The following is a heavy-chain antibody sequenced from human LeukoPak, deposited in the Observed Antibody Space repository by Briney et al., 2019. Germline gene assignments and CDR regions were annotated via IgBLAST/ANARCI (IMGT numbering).Heavy chain of an antibody. CDR3: ARDIRDGASYYFDY. V-gene: IGHV3-7*01. CDR2: VKQDGSEK. D-gene: IGHD5-24*01. J-gene: IGHJ4*02. Sequence: GGSLRLSCVASRFTFSGYWMSWVRQAPGKGLEWVADVKQDGSEKYYVDSVKGRFTISRDNAKNSLYLQMNSLRAEDTAVYSCARDIRDGASYYFDYWGQGTLVTVSS. CDR1: RFTFSGYW.